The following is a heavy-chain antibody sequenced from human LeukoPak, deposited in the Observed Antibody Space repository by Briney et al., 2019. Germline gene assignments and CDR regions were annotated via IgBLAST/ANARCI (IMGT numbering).Heavy chain of an antibody. CDR3: ASAGGGITMVRSNAFDI. Sequence: PGGSLRLSCAASGFTFSSYAMSWVRQAPGKGLEWVSAISSSGGSTYYADSVKGRFTISRDNSKNTLYLQMNSLRAEDTAVYYCASAGGGITMVRSNAFDIWGQGTMVTVSS. J-gene: IGHJ3*02. V-gene: IGHV3-23*01. CDR1: GFTFSSYA. D-gene: IGHD3-10*01. CDR2: ISSSGGST.